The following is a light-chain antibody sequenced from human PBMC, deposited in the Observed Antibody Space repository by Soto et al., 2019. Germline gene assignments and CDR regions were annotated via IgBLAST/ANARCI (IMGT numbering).Light chain of an antibody. Sequence: DIVLTQSPDSLAVSLGERATINCKSSQSLLYSTNNKTYLTWYQQKPGQPPKLLISWASARESGVPDRVSGSGSGTDFTLTISSLQAEDVAVYYCQQYYSTPRTFGPGTRENIK. J-gene: IGKJ3*01. CDR1: QSLLYSTNNKTY. V-gene: IGKV4-1*01. CDR2: WAS. CDR3: QQYYSTPRT.